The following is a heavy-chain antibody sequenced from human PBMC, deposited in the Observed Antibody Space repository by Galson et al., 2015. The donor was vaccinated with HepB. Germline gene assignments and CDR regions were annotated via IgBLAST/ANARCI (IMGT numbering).Heavy chain of an antibody. J-gene: IGHJ4*02. D-gene: IGHD1/OR15-1a*01. CDR3: ARGNNPNY. Sequence: SLRLAGAASGFRSGDSWMTWVRQSAGRGLEWVANINEDGSTKFYLDSVKGRVTISRDNAKNSVFLQMNNLRADDTAVYYCARGNNPNYWGQGTLVTVSS. V-gene: IGHV3-7*03. CDR2: INEDGSTK. CDR1: GFRSGDSW.